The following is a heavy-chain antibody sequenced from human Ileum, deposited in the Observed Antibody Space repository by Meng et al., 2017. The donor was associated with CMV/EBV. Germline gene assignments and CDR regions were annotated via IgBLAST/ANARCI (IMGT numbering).Heavy chain of an antibody. J-gene: IGHJ5*02. CDR3: AATVNDSSGYYKT. Sequence: SGGSISSGGYYWSWVRQHPGKGLEWIGYIFYSGSTYYNPSLKSRVTISVDTSKNHFSLKLSSVTAADTAVYYCAATVNDSSGYYKTWGQGTLVTVSS. CDR2: IFYSGST. D-gene: IGHD3-22*01. CDR1: GGSISSGGYY. V-gene: IGHV4-31*02.